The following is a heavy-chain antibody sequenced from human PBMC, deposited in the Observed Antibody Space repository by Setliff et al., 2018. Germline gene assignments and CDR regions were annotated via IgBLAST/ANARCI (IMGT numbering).Heavy chain of an antibody. CDR1: GFTFSAYG. V-gene: IGHV3-23*01. D-gene: IGHD6-19*01. Sequence: GGSLRLSCVASGFTFSAYGMSWVRQAPGKGLEWVSSVYNGNDETKYADSVKGRFTISRDSSKNTLYLQMNSLRLEDTAVYYCARQYQSSAWYGDAFDVWGQGTMVTVSS. J-gene: IGHJ3*01. CDR3: ARQYQSSAWYGDAFDV. CDR2: VYNGNDET.